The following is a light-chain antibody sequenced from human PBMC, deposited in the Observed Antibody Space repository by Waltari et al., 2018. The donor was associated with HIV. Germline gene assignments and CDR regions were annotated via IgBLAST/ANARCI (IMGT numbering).Light chain of an antibody. J-gene: IGKJ2*01. Sequence: IQMTQSPSSLSASVGDTVILTCRASQDIDNWLAWYHQQPGRAPKLLISMTSVLESGVPSRFSGSGSGTTFTLTITGLQPDDFGTYFCQQYSTHYAFGQGTRVE. CDR2: MTS. V-gene: IGKV1-5*03. CDR1: QDIDNW. CDR3: QQYSTHYA.